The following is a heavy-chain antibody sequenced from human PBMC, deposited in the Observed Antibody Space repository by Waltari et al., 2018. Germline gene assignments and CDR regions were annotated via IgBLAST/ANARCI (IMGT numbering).Heavy chain of an antibody. CDR2: MSGSSSYT. V-gene: IGHV3-11*06. J-gene: IGHJ4*02. Sequence: QVQLVGFGGGLVRPGGSLSLSCAGSGFIFSDYYMNWVRQAPGKGLEWVSYMSGSSSYTRNADSVKGRLTISRDNAKNSLYLQMSSLRAEDTAVYYCARDRGGGLFDYWGQGSLVTVSS. CDR3: ARDRGGGLFDY. CDR1: GFIFSDYY. D-gene: IGHD2-15*01.